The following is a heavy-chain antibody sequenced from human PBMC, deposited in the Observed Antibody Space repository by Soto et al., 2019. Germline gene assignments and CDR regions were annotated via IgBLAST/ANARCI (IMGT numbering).Heavy chain of an antibody. CDR3: VQPEGGYGDHFDVLDV. CDR2: IYPGDSDT. D-gene: IGHD4-17*01. J-gene: IGHJ6*01. V-gene: IGHV5-51*01. Sequence: GEALKISGEGCVYRFTSYWIGWVRQMTGKGLEWMGIIYPGDSDTRYSPSFQGQVTISADKSISTAYLQWSSLKASDTAMYYCVQPEGGYGDHFDVLDVWGQGTTVTVSP. CDR1: VYRFTSYW.